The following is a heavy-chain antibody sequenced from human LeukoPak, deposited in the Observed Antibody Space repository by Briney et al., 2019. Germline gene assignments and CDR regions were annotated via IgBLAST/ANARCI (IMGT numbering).Heavy chain of an antibody. CDR3: ARGVTTGTTPYYYAMDV. D-gene: IGHD1-1*01. J-gene: IGHJ6*02. CDR2: VYSGGST. Sequence: TGGSLRLSCAASGFTVSSDYMSWVRQAPGRGLEWVSVVYSGGSTYYADSVKGRFTISRDNPKNTLYLQMNSLRAEDTAVYYCARGVTTGTTPYYYAMDVWGQGTTVTVSS. V-gene: IGHV3-53*01. CDR1: GFTVSSDY.